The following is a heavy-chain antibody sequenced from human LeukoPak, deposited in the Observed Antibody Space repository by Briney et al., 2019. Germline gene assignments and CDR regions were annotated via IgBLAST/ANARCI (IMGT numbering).Heavy chain of an antibody. Sequence: PGGSLRLSCAASGFTFSSYWMSWVRQAPGKGLEWVANIKQDGSEKYYVDSVKGRFTISRDNAKNSLYLQMNSLRAEDTAVYYCARARNIAVAAPGDYWGQGTLVTVSS. CDR1: GFTFSSYW. CDR2: IKQDGSEK. D-gene: IGHD6-19*01. V-gene: IGHV3-7*03. CDR3: ARARNIAVAAPGDY. J-gene: IGHJ4*02.